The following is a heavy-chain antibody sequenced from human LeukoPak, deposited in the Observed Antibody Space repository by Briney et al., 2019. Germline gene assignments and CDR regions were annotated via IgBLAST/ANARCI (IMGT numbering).Heavy chain of an antibody. CDR3: ARQGYTVSYYFLDY. D-gene: IGHD1-26*01. CDR1: GGSVRSYW. V-gene: IGHV4-4*07. J-gene: IGHJ4*02. Sequence: PSETLSLTCDVSGGSVRSYWWGWVRQPAGKGLEWLGRIYSTGSTRFNPSLKRRLTLSIDTSTNQFSLKLTSVTAADTAVYFCARQGYTVSYYFLDYWSQGTLVTVSS. CDR2: IYSTGST.